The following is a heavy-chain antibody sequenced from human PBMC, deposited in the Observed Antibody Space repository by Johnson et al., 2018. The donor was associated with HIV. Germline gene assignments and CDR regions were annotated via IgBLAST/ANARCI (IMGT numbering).Heavy chain of an antibody. V-gene: IGHV3-9*01. CDR3: ATSGLTLGSSSSHAFDI. D-gene: IGHD6-6*01. CDR1: GFTFSSYD. J-gene: IGHJ3*02. Sequence: VQLVESGGGLAQPGESLRLSCAASGFTFSSYDMHWVRQAPGKGLEWVSGISWNSGSIGYADSVKGRFTISRDNAKNSLYLQMNSLRAEDTAMYYCATSGLTLGSSSSHAFDIWGQGTMVTVAS. CDR2: ISWNSGSI.